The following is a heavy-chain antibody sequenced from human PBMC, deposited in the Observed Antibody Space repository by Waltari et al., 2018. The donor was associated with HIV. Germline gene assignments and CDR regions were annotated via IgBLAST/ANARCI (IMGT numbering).Heavy chain of an antibody. J-gene: IGHJ5*02. Sequence: QVQLQESGPRLVKPSETLSLTCPVSGGSISSYYWSWIRQPPGKGLEWIGYIYYSGSTNYNPSLKSRVTISVDTSKNQFSLKLSSVTAADTAVYYCASIVHYYDSSGYYYHWFDPWGQGTLVTVSS. CDR2: IYYSGST. CDR1: GGSISSYY. V-gene: IGHV4-59*01. CDR3: ASIVHYYDSSGYYYHWFDP. D-gene: IGHD3-22*01.